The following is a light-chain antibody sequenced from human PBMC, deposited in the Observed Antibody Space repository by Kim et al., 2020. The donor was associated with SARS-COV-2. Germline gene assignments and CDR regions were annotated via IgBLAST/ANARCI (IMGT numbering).Light chain of an antibody. V-gene: IGKV1-5*01. CDR3: QQYNFYSWT. CDR1: QSISSW. CDR2: DAS. Sequence: ASVGDTVTITCRASQSISSWLAWYQQKPGKAPKLLIYDASTLESDVPSRFSGSGSGTEFTLTISSLQPDDFTTYDCQQYNFYSWTFGQGTKVEIK. J-gene: IGKJ1*01.